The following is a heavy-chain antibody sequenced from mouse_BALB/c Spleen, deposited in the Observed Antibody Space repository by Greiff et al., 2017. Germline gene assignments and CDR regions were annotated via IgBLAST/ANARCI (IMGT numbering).Heavy chain of an antibody. CDR1: GFTFSSFG. Sequence: EVQRVESGGGLVQPGGSRKLSCAASGFTFSSFGMHWVRQAPEKGLEWVAYISSGSSTIYYADTVKGRFTISRDNPKNTLFLQMTSLRSEDTAMYYCARGNYDYAMDYWGQGTSVTVSS. CDR3: ARGNYDYAMDY. V-gene: IGHV5-17*02. D-gene: IGHD2-1*01. CDR2: ISSGSSTI. J-gene: IGHJ4*01.